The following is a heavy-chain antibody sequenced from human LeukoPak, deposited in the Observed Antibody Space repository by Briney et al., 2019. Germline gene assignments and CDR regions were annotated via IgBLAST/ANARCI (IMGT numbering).Heavy chain of an antibody. D-gene: IGHD3-16*01. CDR3: ARVESMGDYFDS. Sequence: SQTLSLTCTVSGGSISSDDYYWSWIRQPPGMGLEWIVYIYYSGTTYNNPSLKSRVTISVDTSKNQFSLKLSSVTAADTAVYYCARVESMGDYFDSWGQGTLVTVSS. CDR1: GGSISSDDYY. V-gene: IGHV4-30-4*01. CDR2: IYYSGTT. J-gene: IGHJ4*02.